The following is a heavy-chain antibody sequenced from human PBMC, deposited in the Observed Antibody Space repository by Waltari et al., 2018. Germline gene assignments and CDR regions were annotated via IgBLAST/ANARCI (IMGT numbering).Heavy chain of an antibody. V-gene: IGHV4-59*11. J-gene: IGHJ4*02. CDR3: ARATVTYSFDY. Sequence: QVQLQESGPGLVKPSETLSLTCTVSGGSISSHYWSWIRQPPGKGLEWIGYIYYSGSTNYNPSLKSRVTISVDTSKNQCSLKLSSVTAADTAVYYCARATVTYSFDYWGQGTLVTVSS. D-gene: IGHD4-17*01. CDR1: GGSISSHY. CDR2: IYYSGST.